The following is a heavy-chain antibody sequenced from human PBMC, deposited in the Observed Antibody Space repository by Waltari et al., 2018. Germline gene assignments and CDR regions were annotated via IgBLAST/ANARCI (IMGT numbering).Heavy chain of an antibody. D-gene: IGHD3-10*01. CDR1: GFSFGGSW. V-gene: IGHV3-7*01. J-gene: IGHJ3*02. CDR3: ARDPAFGAFDI. CDR2: IKPDGSGK. Sequence: EVQLVESGGGLVQPGGSLRLSCAASGFSFGGSWMSWVRQAPGKGLEWVAEIKPDGSGKYYVDSVNGRFAISRDNTKNSLYLQMNSLRADDTAVYYCARDPAFGAFDIWGQGTVVTVSS.